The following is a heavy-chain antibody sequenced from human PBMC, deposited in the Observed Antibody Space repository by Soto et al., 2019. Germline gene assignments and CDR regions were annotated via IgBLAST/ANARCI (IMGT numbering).Heavy chain of an antibody. J-gene: IGHJ6*02. D-gene: IGHD3-3*01. CDR2: ISYDGSNK. CDR1: GFTFSSYA. V-gene: IGHV3-30-3*01. Sequence: GSLRLSCAASGFTFSSYAMHWVRQAPGKGLEWVAVISYDGSNKYYADSVKGRFTISRDNSKNTLYLQMNSLRAEDTAVYYCARDIARYYDFWSGYRYGMDVWGQGTTVTVSS. CDR3: ARDIARYYDFWSGYRYGMDV.